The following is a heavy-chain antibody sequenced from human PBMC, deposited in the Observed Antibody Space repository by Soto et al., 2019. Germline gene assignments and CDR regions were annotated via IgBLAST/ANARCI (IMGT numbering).Heavy chain of an antibody. D-gene: IGHD3-22*01. J-gene: IGHJ4*02. CDR2: ISWNSGRI. Sequence: LRLSCAASGFTFDDYGMHWVRQAPGKGLEWVSGISWNSGRIVYADSVKGRFTISRDNAKNSLYLQMNSLRPEDTAFYYCAKDREEYYYDSTGYYDYFDYWGQGTLVTVSS. V-gene: IGHV3-9*01. CDR3: AKDREEYYYDSTGYYDYFDY. CDR1: GFTFDDYG.